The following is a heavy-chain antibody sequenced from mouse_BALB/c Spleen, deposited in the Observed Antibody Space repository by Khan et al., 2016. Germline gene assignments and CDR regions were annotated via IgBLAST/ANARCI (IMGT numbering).Heavy chain of an antibody. Sequence: MQLEESGPELVKPGASVKISCKASGYSFIGYFMNWVMQSHGKSLEWIGRINPYNGDTFYNQKFKGKATLTVDKSSSTAHMELRSLASEDSAVYYCARDYGSPRGAMDYWGQGTSVTVSS. D-gene: IGHD1-1*01. V-gene: IGHV1-20*02. CDR1: GYSFIGYF. CDR3: ARDYGSPRGAMDY. J-gene: IGHJ4*01. CDR2: INPYNGDT.